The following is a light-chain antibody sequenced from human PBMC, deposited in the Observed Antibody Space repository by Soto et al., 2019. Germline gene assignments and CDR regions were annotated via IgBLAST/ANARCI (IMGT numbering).Light chain of an antibody. V-gene: IGLV7-46*01. CDR3: MLYYNTVGLV. CDR1: TGTVTSGHY. CDR2: DTT. J-gene: IGLJ3*02. Sequence: QAVVTQEPSLTVSPGGTVTLTCASKTGTVTSGHYPYWFQQRPGQAPRTLIYDTTNRHSWTPGRFSGSLLGGKAALTLSGAQPEDEAEYFCMLYYNTVGLVFGGGTKLTV.